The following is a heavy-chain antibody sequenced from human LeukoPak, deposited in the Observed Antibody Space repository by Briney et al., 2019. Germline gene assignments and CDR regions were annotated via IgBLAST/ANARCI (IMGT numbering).Heavy chain of an antibody. Sequence: PGGSLRLSCAASGFTFSQYWMSWVRLAPGRGPEWVAHIKQDGSDKYYVDSVKGRFTISRDNPKRSLYLQMNSLRAEDTAVYYCARRTFPNDAFDIWGQGTMVTVSS. D-gene: IGHD1-7*01. V-gene: IGHV3-7*02. CDR2: IKQDGSDK. CDR1: GFTFSQYW. J-gene: IGHJ3*02. CDR3: ARRTFPNDAFDI.